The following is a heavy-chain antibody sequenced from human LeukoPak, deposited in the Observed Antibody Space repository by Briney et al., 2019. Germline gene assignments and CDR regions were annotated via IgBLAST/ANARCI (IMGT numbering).Heavy chain of an antibody. CDR1: GGSVSSGSYY. CDR2: IYHSGST. Sequence: PSETLSLTCTVSGGSVSSGSYYWSWVRQPPGKGLEWIGEIYHSGSTNYNPSLKSRITISVDKSKNQFSLKLNSVTAADTAVYYCARPPSWGPYAFDIWGQGTMVTVSS. D-gene: IGHD7-27*01. CDR3: ARPPSWGPYAFDI. J-gene: IGHJ3*02. V-gene: IGHV4-61*01.